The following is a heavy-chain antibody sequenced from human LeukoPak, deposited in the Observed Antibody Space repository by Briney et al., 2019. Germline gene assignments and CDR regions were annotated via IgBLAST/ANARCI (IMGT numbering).Heavy chain of an antibody. V-gene: IGHV4-39*01. Sequence: SETLSLTCTVSGGSISSSSYYWGWIRQPPGKGLEWIGSIYYSGSTYYNPSLKSRVTISVDTSKNQFSLKLSSVTAADTAVYYCARRLSRYYFDYWGQGTLVTVSS. CDR2: IYYSGST. CDR3: ARRLSRYYFDY. CDR1: GGSISSSSYY. J-gene: IGHJ4*02.